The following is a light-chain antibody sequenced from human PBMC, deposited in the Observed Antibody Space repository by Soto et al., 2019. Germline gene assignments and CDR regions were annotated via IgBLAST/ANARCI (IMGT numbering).Light chain of an antibody. CDR2: RNN. CDR1: SSNIGSDS. CDR3: AAWDDSLNGVV. V-gene: IGLV1-44*01. J-gene: IGLJ2*01. Sequence: QSVLTQPPSASGTPGQRVTLSCSGSSSNIGSDSVNWYQQLPGTAPKLLIYRNNQRPSGVPDRLSGSKSGTSASLAISGLQSEDEADYYCAAWDDSLNGVVFGGGTKLTVL.